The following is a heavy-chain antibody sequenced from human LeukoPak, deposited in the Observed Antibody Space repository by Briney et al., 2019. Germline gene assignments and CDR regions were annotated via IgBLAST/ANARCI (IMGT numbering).Heavy chain of an antibody. Sequence: GSLRLSCAASGFTFSSYAMSWVRQAPGKGLEWVAVIWYDGSNKYYADSVKGRFTISRDNSKNTLYLQMNSLRAEDTAVYYCARDFSDYYGSSYYYYYGMDVWGQGTTVTVSS. J-gene: IGHJ6*02. CDR3: ARDFSDYYGSSYYYYYGMDV. D-gene: IGHD3-10*01. CDR2: IWYDGSNK. CDR1: GFTFSSYA. V-gene: IGHV3-33*08.